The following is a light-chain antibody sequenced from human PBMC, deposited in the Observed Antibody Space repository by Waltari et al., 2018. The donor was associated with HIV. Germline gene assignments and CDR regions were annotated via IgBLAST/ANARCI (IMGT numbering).Light chain of an antibody. CDR2: VNSDGSH. J-gene: IGLJ3*02. V-gene: IGLV4-69*01. CDR1: SGHSSFA. Sequence: QLVLTQSPSASASLGASVKLTCTLSSGHSSFAIAWHQQQPEKGPRFLMKVNSDGSHTKGSGIPDRFSGSSSGAERYLTITSRQSEDEADYYWQTWGTNSWVFGGGTKLTVL. CDR3: QTWGTNSWV.